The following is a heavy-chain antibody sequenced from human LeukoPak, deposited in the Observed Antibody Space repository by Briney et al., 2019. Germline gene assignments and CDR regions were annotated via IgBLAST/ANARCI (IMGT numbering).Heavy chain of an antibody. CDR1: GGTFSSYA. V-gene: IGHV1-69*05. Sequence: GASVKLSCKASGGTFSSYAISWVRQAPGQGLEWMGGIIPIFGTANYAQKFQGRVTITTDESTSTAYMELSSLRSGDTAVYYCATRTIGIAAAGPAYYYYYMDVWGKGTTVTVSS. CDR2: IIPIFGTA. J-gene: IGHJ6*03. D-gene: IGHD6-13*01. CDR3: ATRTIGIAAAGPAYYYYYMDV.